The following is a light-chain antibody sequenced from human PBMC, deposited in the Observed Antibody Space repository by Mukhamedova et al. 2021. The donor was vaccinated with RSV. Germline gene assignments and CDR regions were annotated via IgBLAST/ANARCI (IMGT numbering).Light chain of an antibody. CDR2: KAS. CDR3: QQYDYQPLT. V-gene: IGKV1-33*01. J-gene: IGKJ4*01. Sequence: WYQRRVHGKAPKFLIYKASSLESGVPSRFSASGSGTDFTFTISTLQPEDIATYYCQQYDYQPLTFGGGTNVDLK.